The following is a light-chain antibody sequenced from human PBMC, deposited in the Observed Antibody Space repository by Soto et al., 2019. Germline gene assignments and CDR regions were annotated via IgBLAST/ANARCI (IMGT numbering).Light chain of an antibody. CDR2: GAS. CDR3: QQYNNWPIT. V-gene: IGKV3-20*01. CDR1: QSLTSSY. Sequence: EIVLTQSPGTLSWSPGERATLSCRASQSLTSSYLAWYQQKPGQAPRLLIYGASSRATGIPDRFTGSGSGTEFTLSISSLQSEDFAVYYCQQYNNWPITFGQGTRLEIK. J-gene: IGKJ5*01.